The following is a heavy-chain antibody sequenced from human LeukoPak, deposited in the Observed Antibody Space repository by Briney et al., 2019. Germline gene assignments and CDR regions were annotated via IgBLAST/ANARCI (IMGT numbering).Heavy chain of an antibody. CDR3: ARGAAGSHYWFFDL. J-gene: IGHJ2*01. V-gene: IGHV1-69*13. Sequence: GASVKVSCKASGGTFSSYAISWVRQAPGQGLEWMGGIIPIFGTANYAQKFQGRVTITADESTSTAYMELSSLTSEDMAVYYCARGAAGSHYWFFDLWGRGTLLTVSS. CDR2: IIPIFGTA. D-gene: IGHD3-16*01. CDR1: GGTFSSYA.